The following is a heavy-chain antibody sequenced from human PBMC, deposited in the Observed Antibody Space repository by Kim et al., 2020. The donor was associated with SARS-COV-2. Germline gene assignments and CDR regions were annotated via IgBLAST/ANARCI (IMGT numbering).Heavy chain of an antibody. CDR3: AKANYYDSSGFSFLFDY. D-gene: IGHD3-22*01. J-gene: IGHJ4*02. Sequence: SVKVSCKASGGTFSSYAISWVRQAPGQGLEWMGGIIPIFGTANYAQKFHGRVTITADESTSTAYMELCSLRSEDSAVSYCAKANYYDSSGFSFLFDYWGQGTLVTVSS. CDR2: IIPIFGTA. CDR1: GGTFSSYA. V-gene: IGHV1-69*13.